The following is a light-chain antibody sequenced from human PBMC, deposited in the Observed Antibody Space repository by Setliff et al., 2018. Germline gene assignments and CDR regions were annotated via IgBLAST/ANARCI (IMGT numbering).Light chain of an antibody. CDR2: DVT. V-gene: IGLV2-14*03. CDR3: VSYANSSTYVL. Sequence: QSALTQPASVSGSPGQSITISCTGTSSDVGGYDSVSWFQQHPGKAPKLMLFDVTERPSGVSNRFFGSKSGSTASLTITGLRAEDEADYYCVSYANSSTYVLFGGGTKVTVL. J-gene: IGLJ2*01. CDR1: SSDVGGYDS.